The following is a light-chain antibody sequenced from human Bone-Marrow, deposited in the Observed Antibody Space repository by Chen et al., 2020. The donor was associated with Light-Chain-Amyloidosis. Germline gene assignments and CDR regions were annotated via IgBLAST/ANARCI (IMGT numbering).Light chain of an antibody. V-gene: IGKV2-28*01. J-gene: IGKJ3*01. CDR1: QSLLHSNGYNY. Sequence: IVMPQSPLSLPVTPGEAASISCRSSQSLLHSNGYNYLDWYLQKPGQSPQLLIYLGSNRASGVPDRFSGSGSGTDFTLKISRVEAEDVGVYYCMQALQTPITFGPGTKVDIK. CDR2: LGS. CDR3: MQALQTPIT.